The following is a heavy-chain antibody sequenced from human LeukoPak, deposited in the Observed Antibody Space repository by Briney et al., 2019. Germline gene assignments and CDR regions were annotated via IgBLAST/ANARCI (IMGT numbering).Heavy chain of an antibody. CDR3: ARVWIVPAAMRGSAYYYYYYMDV. J-gene: IGHJ6*03. CDR1: GYTFTSYD. D-gene: IGHD2-2*01. V-gene: IGHV1-8*01. Sequence: ASVKVSCKASGYTFTSYDINWVRQATGQGLEWMGWMNPNSGNTGYAQKFQGRVTMTRNTSISTAYMELSSLRSEDTAVYYCARVWIVPAAMRGSAYYYYYYMDVWGKGTTVTISS. CDR2: MNPNSGNT.